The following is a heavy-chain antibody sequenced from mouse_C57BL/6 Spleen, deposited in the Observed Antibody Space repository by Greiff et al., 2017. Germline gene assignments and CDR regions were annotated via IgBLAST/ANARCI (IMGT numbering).Heavy chain of an antibody. CDR3: ARGVGRLHFDY. J-gene: IGHJ2*01. CDR1: GYAFSSSW. V-gene: IGHV1-82*01. Sequence: VQVVESGPELVKPGASVKISCKASGYAFSSSWMNWVKQRPGKGLEWIGRIYPGDGDTNYNGKFKGKATLTADKSSSTAYMQLSSLTSEDSAVYFCARGVGRLHFDYWGQGTTLTVSS. D-gene: IGHD3-3*01. CDR2: IYPGDGDT.